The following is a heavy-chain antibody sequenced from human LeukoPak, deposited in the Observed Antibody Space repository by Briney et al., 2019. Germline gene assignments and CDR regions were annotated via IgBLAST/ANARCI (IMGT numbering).Heavy chain of an antibody. Sequence: ASVKVSCKASGYTFTSYGISWVRQAPGQGLEWMGWISAYNGNTNYAQKLQGRVTMTTDTSTSTAYMELRSLRSDDTAVYYCARVGRRLKYYYDSSGIGYFDYWAREPWSPSPQ. CDR1: GYTFTSYG. CDR2: ISAYNGNT. CDR3: ARVGRRLKYYYDSSGIGYFDY. V-gene: IGHV1-18*01. J-gene: IGHJ4*02. D-gene: IGHD3-22*01.